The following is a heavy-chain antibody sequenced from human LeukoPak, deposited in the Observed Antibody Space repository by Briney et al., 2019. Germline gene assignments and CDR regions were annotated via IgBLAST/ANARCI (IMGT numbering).Heavy chain of an antibody. D-gene: IGHD3-10*01. V-gene: IGHV4-31*03. CDR2: IYYSGST. Sequence: SETLSLTCTVSGGSISSGGYYWSWIRQHPGKGLEWIGYIYYSGSTYYNPSLKSRVTISVDTSKNQFSLKLSSVTAADTAVYYCARDVRSGRFGDSRAYYYYGMDVWGQGTTVTVSS. J-gene: IGHJ6*02. CDR3: ARDVRSGRFGDSRAYYYYGMDV. CDR1: GGSISSGGYY.